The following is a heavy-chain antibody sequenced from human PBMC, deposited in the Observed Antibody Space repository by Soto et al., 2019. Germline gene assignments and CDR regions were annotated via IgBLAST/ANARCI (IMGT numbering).Heavy chain of an antibody. D-gene: IGHD3-16*01. CDR1: GDSVSGNSAA. Sequence: PSQTLSLTCAISGDSVSGNSAAWNWIRQSPSRGLEWLGRTYYRSRWYNDYAVSVKSRITVTPDTSKNQFSLHLNSVTPEDTAVYYCAREVPYYVSSDNYLGYWGQGALVTVSS. V-gene: IGHV6-1*01. J-gene: IGHJ4*02. CDR2: TYYRSRWYN. CDR3: AREVPYYVSSDNYLGY.